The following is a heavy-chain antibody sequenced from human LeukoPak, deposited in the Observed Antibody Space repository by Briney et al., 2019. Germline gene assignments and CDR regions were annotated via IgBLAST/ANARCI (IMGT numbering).Heavy chain of an antibody. CDR1: GGSISSGGYY. D-gene: IGHD3-22*01. CDR3: ARYFDSSGRDVFDI. V-gene: IGHV4-31*03. CDR2: IYYSGST. J-gene: IGHJ3*02. Sequence: TSETLSLTCTVSGGSISSGGYYWSWIRQHPGKGLEWIGYIYYSGSTYYNPSLKSRVTISVDTSKNQFSPKLSSVTAADTAVYYCARYFDSSGRDVFDIWGQGTLVTVSS.